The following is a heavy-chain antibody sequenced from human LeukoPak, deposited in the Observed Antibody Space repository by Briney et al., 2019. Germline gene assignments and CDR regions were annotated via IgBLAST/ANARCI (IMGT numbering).Heavy chain of an antibody. Sequence: ASETLSLTCTVSGGSISTSRYYWGWIRQPPGKGLEWIGSMHYSGSTYYNPSLKSRVTISVDTSKNQFSLKLSSVTAADTAVYYCARGRYYDFWSGYYPLDRLSSYYYYYMDVWGKGTTVTVSS. CDR1: GGSISTSRYY. CDR2: MHYSGST. V-gene: IGHV4-39*07. CDR3: ARGRYYDFWSGYYPLDRLSSYYYYYMDV. J-gene: IGHJ6*03. D-gene: IGHD3-3*01.